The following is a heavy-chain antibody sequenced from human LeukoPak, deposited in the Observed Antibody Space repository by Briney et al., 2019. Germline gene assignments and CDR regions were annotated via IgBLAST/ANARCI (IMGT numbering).Heavy chain of an antibody. CDR3: ASLTSYCSSTSCYEGPNWFDP. Sequence: GESLKISCKGSGYRFTSYWIGWVRQMPGKGLEWMGIIYPGDSDTRYSPSFQGQVTISADKSISTAYLQRSSLKASDTAMYYCASLTSYCSSTSCYEGPNWFDPWGQGTLVTVSS. D-gene: IGHD2-2*01. CDR1: GYRFTSYW. CDR2: IYPGDSDT. J-gene: IGHJ5*02. V-gene: IGHV5-51*01.